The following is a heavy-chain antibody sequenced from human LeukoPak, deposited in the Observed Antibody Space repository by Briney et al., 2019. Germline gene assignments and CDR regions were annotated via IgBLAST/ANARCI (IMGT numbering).Heavy chain of an antibody. D-gene: IGHD5-18*01. Sequence: GASVKVSCKASGGTFSSYAISWVRQAPGQGLEWMGRIIPILAVANYAQKFLGRVTFTADKSTSTAYMELRSLRSDDTAVYYCASWRRYSYGYGEWGQGTLVTVSS. J-gene: IGHJ4*02. V-gene: IGHV1-69*04. CDR2: IIPILAVA. CDR1: GGTFSSYA. CDR3: ASWRRYSYGYGE.